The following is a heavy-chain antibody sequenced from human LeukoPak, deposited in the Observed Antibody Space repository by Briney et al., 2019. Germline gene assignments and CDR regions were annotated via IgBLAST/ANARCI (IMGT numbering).Heavy chain of an antibody. Sequence: SDTLSLTCTVSGGSISSSSYYWGWIRQPPGRGLERIGSIYYSGSTYYNPSLKSRVTISVDTSKNQFSLKLSSVTAADTAVYYCARPGTEDGGMDVWGQGTTVTVSS. V-gene: IGHV4-39*01. CDR2: IYYSGST. CDR1: GGSISSSSYY. CDR3: ARPGTEDGGMDV. J-gene: IGHJ6*02. D-gene: IGHD2-15*01.